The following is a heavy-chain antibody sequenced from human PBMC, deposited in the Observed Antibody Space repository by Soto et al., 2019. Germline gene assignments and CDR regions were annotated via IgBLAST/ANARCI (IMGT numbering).Heavy chain of an antibody. CDR2: ISANGKNV. Sequence: LRLSCTASGFTFSDYAMDWVRQAPGKGLQWVSGISANGKNVYYAESVRGRFSISRDNPRNTLYLEMHSLRVEDTAVYYCAKVSFTSSWYESLDSWGQGDLVTVPQ. CDR3: AKVSFTSSWYESLDS. V-gene: IGHV3-23*01. D-gene: IGHD6-13*01. CDR1: GFTFSDYA. J-gene: IGHJ4*02.